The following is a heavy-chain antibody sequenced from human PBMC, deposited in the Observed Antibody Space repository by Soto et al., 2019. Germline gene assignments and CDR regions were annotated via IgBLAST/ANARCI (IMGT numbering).Heavy chain of an antibody. D-gene: IGHD6-19*01. Sequence: GASVKVSCKASGYTFTSYAMHWVRQAPGQRLEWMGWINAGSGNTKYSQKFQGRVTITRDTSASTAYMELSSLRSEDTAVYYCARFGRAVAGTVDSIFHYWGPGTLVTVSS. CDR3: ARFGRAVAGTVDSIFHY. CDR2: INAGSGNT. V-gene: IGHV1-3*01. CDR1: GYTFTSYA. J-gene: IGHJ4*02.